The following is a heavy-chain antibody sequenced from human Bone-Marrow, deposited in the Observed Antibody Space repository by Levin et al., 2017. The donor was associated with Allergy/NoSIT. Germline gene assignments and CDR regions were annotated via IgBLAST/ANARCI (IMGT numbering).Heavy chain of an antibody. CDR2: ISYDGSNK. D-gene: IGHD5-12*01. V-gene: IGHV3-30*18. Sequence: GGSLRLSCAASGFTFSSYGMHWVRQAPGKGLEWVAVISYDGSNKYYADSVKGRFTISRDNSKNTLYLQMNSLRAEDTAVYYCAKGWLRFGRFAFDIWGQGTMVTVSS. CDR1: GFTFSSYG. J-gene: IGHJ3*02. CDR3: AKGWLRFGRFAFDI.